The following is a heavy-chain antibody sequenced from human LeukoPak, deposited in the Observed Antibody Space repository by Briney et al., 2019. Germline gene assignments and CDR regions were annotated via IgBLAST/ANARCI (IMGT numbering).Heavy chain of an antibody. CDR3: ARRRCSGGSCYPYYSDY. CDR1: GGSISSYY. J-gene: IGHJ4*02. CDR2: IYYSGST. Sequence: SETLSLTCSDSGGSISSYYWSWIRQPPGKGLEWIGYIYYSGSTNCNPSLKSRVTISEDTSKNQFSLKLSSVTAADTAVYYCARRRCSGGSCYPYYSDYWGQGTLVTVSS. V-gene: IGHV4-59*08. D-gene: IGHD2-15*01.